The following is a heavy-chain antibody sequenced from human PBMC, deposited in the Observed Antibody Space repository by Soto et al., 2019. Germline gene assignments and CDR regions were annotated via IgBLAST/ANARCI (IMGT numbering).Heavy chain of an antibody. CDR2: IYYSGST. CDR1: GGSISSYY. D-gene: IGHD2-2*01. J-gene: IGHJ5*02. CDR3: ARMSLGYCSSTSCLNWFDP. V-gene: IGHV4-59*01. Sequence: SETLSLTCTVSGGSISSYYWSWIRQPPGKGLEWIGYIYYSGSTNYNPSLKSRVTISVDTSKNQFSLKLSSVTAADTAVYYCARMSLGYCSSTSCLNWFDPWGQGTLVTVSS.